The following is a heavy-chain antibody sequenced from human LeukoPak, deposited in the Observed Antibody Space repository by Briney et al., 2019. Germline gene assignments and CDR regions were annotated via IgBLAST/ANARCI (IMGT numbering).Heavy chain of an antibody. CDR2: ISGSGGST. CDR3: AKCGFLEWLLSSFFDY. J-gene: IGHJ4*02. V-gene: IGHV3-23*01. CDR1: GFTFSSYA. Sequence: GGSLRLSCAASGFTFSSYAVSWVRQAPGKGLEWVSAISGSGGSTYYADSVKGRFTISRDNSKNTLYLQMNSLRAEDTAVYYCAKCGFLEWLLSSFFDYWGQGTLVTVSS. D-gene: IGHD3-3*01.